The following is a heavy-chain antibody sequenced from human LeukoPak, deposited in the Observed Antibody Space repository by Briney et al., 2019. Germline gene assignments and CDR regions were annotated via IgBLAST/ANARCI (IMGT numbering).Heavy chain of an antibody. CDR3: ARGEGYYASGSYYNDY. V-gene: IGHV3-21*01. D-gene: IGHD3-10*01. CDR1: GFTFSSYT. Sequence: GSLRLSCAASGFTFSSYTMNWVRQAPGKGLEWVSSITTGSSYIYYVDSVKGRFTISRDNAKNSLYLQMNSLRVEDTAVYYCARGEGYYASGSYYNDYWGPGTLVTVSS. J-gene: IGHJ4*02. CDR2: ITTGSSYI.